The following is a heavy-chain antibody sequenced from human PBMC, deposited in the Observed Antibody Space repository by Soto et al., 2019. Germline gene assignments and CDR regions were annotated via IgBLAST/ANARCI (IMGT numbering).Heavy chain of an antibody. V-gene: IGHV1-18*01. CDR2: ISASTRNT. J-gene: IGHJ2*01. D-gene: IGHD2-15*01. CDR3: VRCYCSVGSCYACWHFDL. CDR1: GYTFSDYA. Sequence: QVQLVQSGGEVKKPGASVKVSCQASGYTFSDYAISWVRQAPGQGLEWMGWISASTRNTDQAQNFQGRVIMTLDTSTNPAYMELRSLRSDDTAVYYCVRCYCSVGSCYACWHFDLWCRGTLVTVAS.